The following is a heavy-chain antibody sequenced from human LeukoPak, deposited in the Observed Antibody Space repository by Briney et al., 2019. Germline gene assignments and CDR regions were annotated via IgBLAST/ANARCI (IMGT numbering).Heavy chain of an antibody. J-gene: IGHJ5*02. V-gene: IGHV3-74*01. CDR2: IASDGSST. D-gene: IGHD2-2*02. CDR3: AKSGCSSTSCYSILSGWLDP. Sequence: GGSLRLSCAASGFTFSSYWMNWVRQAPGKGLVWVSRIASDGSSTTYADSVKGRFSISRDNAKNTLYLQMNSLRAEDTAVYYCAKSGCSSTSCYSILSGWLDPWGQGTLVTVSS. CDR1: GFTFSSYW.